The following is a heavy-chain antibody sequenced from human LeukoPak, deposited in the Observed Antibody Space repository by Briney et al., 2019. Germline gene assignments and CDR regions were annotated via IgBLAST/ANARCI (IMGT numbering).Heavy chain of an antibody. J-gene: IGHJ3*01. Sequence: QPGGSLRLSCAASGFTFSSYGMHWVRQGPGKGLEWVAFIRYDGSNKYYGDSVKGRFTISRDNVRKSLYLQMNSLRIEDTALYYCAKDRGGGSQLGDAYDVWGQGTMVSVSS. CDR1: GFTFSSYG. CDR3: AKDRGGGSQLGDAYDV. D-gene: IGHD5-24*01. V-gene: IGHV3-30*02. CDR2: IRYDGSNK.